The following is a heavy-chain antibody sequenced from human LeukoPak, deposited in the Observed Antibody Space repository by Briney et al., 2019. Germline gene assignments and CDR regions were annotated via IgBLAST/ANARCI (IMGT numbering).Heavy chain of an antibody. CDR3: ARVPRVVTASNNWFDP. CDR2: INPNSGGT. Sequence: GASVKVSCKASGYTFTGYYMHWVRQAPGQGLEWMGWINPNSGGTNYAQKFQGRVTMTRDTSISTAYMELSRLRSDDTAVYYCARVPRVVTASNNWFDPWGQGTLVTVSS. J-gene: IGHJ5*02. V-gene: IGHV1-2*02. CDR1: GYTFTGYY. D-gene: IGHD2-21*02.